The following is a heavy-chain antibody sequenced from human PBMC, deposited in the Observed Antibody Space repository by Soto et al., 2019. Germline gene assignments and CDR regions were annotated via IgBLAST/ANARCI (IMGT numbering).Heavy chain of an antibody. CDR2: INHSRST. D-gene: IGHD5-12*01. V-gene: IGHV4-34*01. CDR1: GGSFSDYY. Sequence: SETLSLTCAVYGGSFSDYYLTWIRQPPGKGLEWIGEINHSRSTNYSPSLKSRVTISVDTSKNQFSLNLSSVTAADTAVYYCATKYSGYDFDYWGQGTLVTVSS. J-gene: IGHJ4*02. CDR3: ATKYSGYDFDY.